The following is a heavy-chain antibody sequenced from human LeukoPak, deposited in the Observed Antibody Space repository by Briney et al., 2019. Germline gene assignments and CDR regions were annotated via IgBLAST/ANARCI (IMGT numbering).Heavy chain of an antibody. CDR3: ARAQGGAAAGYYYYGLDV. V-gene: IGHV1-2*02. J-gene: IGHJ6*02. D-gene: IGHD6-13*01. CDR2: INPDNGGT. CDR1: GYTLTGYY. Sequence: GASVKVSCKAFGYTLTGYYMHWFRQAPGQGLEWMGWINPDNGGTIYAENFQGRVTMARDTSISRAYMELSSLTSDDTAVYYCARAQGGAAAGYYYYGLDVWGQGTTVTVSS.